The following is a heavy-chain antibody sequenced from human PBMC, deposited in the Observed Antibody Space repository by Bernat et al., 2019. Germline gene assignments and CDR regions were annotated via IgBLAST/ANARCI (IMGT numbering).Heavy chain of an antibody. D-gene: IGHD4-17*01. Sequence: EVQLLESGGGLVQPGGSLRLSCAASGFNFRSYAMSWVRQAPGKGLEWVSTISGSGGSAYYADSVKGRFTISRDNSKNTVYLQMNSLTAEDTAVYYCANVYGDYARGGFDIWGQGTLVTVSS. V-gene: IGHV3-23*01. J-gene: IGHJ3*02. CDR3: ANVYGDYARGGFDI. CDR2: ISGSGGSA. CDR1: GFNFRSYA.